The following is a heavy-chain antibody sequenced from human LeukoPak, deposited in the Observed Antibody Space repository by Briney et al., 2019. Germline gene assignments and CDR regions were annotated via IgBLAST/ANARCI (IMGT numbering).Heavy chain of an antibody. V-gene: IGHV3-74*01. Sequence: PGDSLRLSCAASGFAFSTYWMHWVRQAPGRGLVWVSRINSDGSSSNYADSVKGRFTISRDNAKNTLFLQMNSLRAEDTAVYYCARQWTAYSDYIWPVDYWGQGPWSPSPQ. CDR1: GFAFSTYW. CDR2: INSDGSSS. CDR3: ARQWTAYSDYIWPVDY. J-gene: IGHJ4*02. D-gene: IGHD4-11*01.